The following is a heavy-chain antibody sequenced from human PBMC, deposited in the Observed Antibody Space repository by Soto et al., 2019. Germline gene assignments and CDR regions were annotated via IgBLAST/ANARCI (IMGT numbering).Heavy chain of an antibody. CDR1: GFTVSSNY. CDR2: IYSGGST. CDR3: AREQKRLTISGSKTGFDP. D-gene: IGHD3-9*01. Sequence: GGSLRLSCAASGFTVSSNYMSWVRQAPGKGLEWVSVIYSGGSTYYADSVKGRFTISRDNSKNTLYLQMNSLRAEDTAVYYCAREQKRLTISGSKTGFDPWGQGTLVTVSS. J-gene: IGHJ5*02. V-gene: IGHV3-53*01.